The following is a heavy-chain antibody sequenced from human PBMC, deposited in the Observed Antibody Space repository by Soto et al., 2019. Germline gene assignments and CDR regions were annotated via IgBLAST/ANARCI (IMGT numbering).Heavy chain of an antibody. J-gene: IGHJ4*02. CDR1: GGSFSGYY. V-gene: IGHV4-34*01. CDR3: ATSYGNAWYTF. Sequence: SETLSLTCAVYGGSFSGYYWSWIRQPPGKGLEWIGEINHSGSINYSPSLESRVTISVDKSKNQFSLQLTSVTVADTAVYYCATSYGNAWYTFWGQGTQVTVSS. D-gene: IGHD6-13*01. CDR2: INHSGSI.